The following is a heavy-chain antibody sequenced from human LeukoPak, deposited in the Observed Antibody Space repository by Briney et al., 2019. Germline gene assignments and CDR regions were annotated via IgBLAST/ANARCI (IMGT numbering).Heavy chain of an antibody. CDR1: GYSISRGYY. J-gene: IGHJ4*02. CDR2: IYHTGST. V-gene: IGHV4-38-2*01. D-gene: IGHD6-19*01. Sequence: SETLSLTCGVSGYSISRGYYWGWIRQPPGNGLEWIGNIYHTGSTYYNRSLRRRVTISVDTSKNQFFLKLTSVTAADTAVYYCARGLEGYSAGWSRFFEYWGQGTLATVSS. CDR3: ARGLEGYSAGWSRFFEY.